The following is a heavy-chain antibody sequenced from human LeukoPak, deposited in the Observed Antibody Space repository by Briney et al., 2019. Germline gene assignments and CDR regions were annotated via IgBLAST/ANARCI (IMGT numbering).Heavy chain of an antibody. Sequence: PGGSLRLSFVSSGFNFTAHTMHWVRRAPGKGLESVAHISASSTAIHYGDSVKGRFTVSRDNAKTSLYLQMDSLRAEDTAVYYCTRDIATTVLDYWGQGTLVTVSS. CDR3: TRDIATTVLDY. V-gene: IGHV3-48*01. J-gene: IGHJ4*02. CDR2: ISASSTAI. D-gene: IGHD4-17*01. CDR1: GFNFTAHT.